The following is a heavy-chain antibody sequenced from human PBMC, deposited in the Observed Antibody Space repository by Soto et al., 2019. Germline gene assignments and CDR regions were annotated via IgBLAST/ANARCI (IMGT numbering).Heavy chain of an antibody. Sequence: QVQLVESGGGVVQPGRSLRLSCAASGFTFSSYAMHWVRQAPSKGLEWVAVISYDGSNKYYADSVKGRFTISRDNSKNTLYLQMNSLRAEDTAVYYCARVIHSAYCGGDGYSSGRRISWYFDLWGRGTLVTVSS. CDR3: ARVIHSAYCGGDGYSSGRRISWYFDL. CDR2: ISYDGSNK. J-gene: IGHJ2*01. V-gene: IGHV3-30-3*01. D-gene: IGHD2-21*02. CDR1: GFTFSSYA.